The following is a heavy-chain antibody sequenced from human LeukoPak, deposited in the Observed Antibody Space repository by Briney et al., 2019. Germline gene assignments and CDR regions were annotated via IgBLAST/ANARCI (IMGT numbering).Heavy chain of an antibody. CDR1: GFNFSDAW. V-gene: IGHV3-15*01. CDR3: TTMPYKGY. J-gene: IGHJ4*02. CDR2: IKSKSDGGTT. Sequence: GGSLRLSCAASGFNFSDAWMPWVRQAPGKGLEWVGRIKSKSDGGTTDYAAPVKGRFIISRDDSKKTLYLQMDSLKTEDTAVYYCTTMPYKGYWGQGTQVTVSS. D-gene: IGHD3-22*01.